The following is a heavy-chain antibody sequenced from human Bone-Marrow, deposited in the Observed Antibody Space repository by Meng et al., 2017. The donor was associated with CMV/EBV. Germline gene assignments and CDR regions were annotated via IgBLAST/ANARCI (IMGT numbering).Heavy chain of an antibody. D-gene: IGHD2-21*01. CDR2: MNPNSGNT. CDR3: ARGIRLFAQANWFDP. Sequence: ASVKVSCKASGYTFTSYDINWVRQATGQGLEWIGWMNPNSGNTGYAQKFQGRVTITRNTSISTAYMELSSLRSEDTAVYYCARGIRLFAQANWFDPWGQGTLVTVSS. J-gene: IGHJ5*02. CDR1: GYTFTSYD. V-gene: IGHV1-8*03.